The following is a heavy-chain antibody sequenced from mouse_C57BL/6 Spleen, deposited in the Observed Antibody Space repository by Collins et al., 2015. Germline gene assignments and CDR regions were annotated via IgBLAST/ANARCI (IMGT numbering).Heavy chain of an antibody. CDR1: GFPLTSYG. Sequence: VQLKQSGPGLVQPSQSLSITCTVSGFPLTSYGVHWVRQSPGKGLEWLGVIWRGGSTDYNAAFMSRLSITKDNSKSQVFFKMNSLQADDTAIYYCAKNDYYGSSYWYFDVWGAGTTVTVSS. CDR3: AKNDYYGSSYWYFDV. D-gene: IGHD1-1*01. J-gene: IGHJ1*01. V-gene: IGHV2-5*01. CDR2: IWRGGST.